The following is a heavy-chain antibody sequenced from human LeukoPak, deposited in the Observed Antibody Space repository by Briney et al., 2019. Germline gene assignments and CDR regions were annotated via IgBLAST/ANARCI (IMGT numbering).Heavy chain of an antibody. V-gene: IGHV3-33*06. J-gene: IGHJ4*02. Sequence: PGGSLRLSCAASGFTFSSYGMHWVRQAPGKGLEWVAVIWYDGSNKYYADSVKGRFTISRDNSKNTLYLQMNSLRAEDTAVYYCANDLRGDYVAYFDYWGQGTLVTVSS. CDR3: ANDLRGDYVAYFDY. CDR1: GFTFSSYG. D-gene: IGHD4-17*01. CDR2: IWYDGSNK.